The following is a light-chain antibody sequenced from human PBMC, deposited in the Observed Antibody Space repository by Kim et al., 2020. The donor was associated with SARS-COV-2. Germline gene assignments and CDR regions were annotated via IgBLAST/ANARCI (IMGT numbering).Light chain of an antibody. Sequence: CVTTGERDTQSGRASQRDSSNLAWYQQKPGQATRLLMYGASTRATGIPARFSGSGSGTEFTLTISSLQSEDVAVYYCQKYNNWPYTFGQGTKLEI. CDR3: QKYNNWPYT. CDR1: QRDSSN. V-gene: IGKV3-15*01. CDR2: GAS. J-gene: IGKJ2*01.